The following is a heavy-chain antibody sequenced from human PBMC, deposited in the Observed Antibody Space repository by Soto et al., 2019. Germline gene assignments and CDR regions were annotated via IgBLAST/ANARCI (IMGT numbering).Heavy chain of an antibody. CDR1: GGSISSSSYY. V-gene: IGHV4-61*05. D-gene: IGHD3-22*01. J-gene: IGHJ4*02. Sequence: SETLSLTCTVSGGSISSSSYYYTWVRQPPGKGLEWIGYVYYAGTTTYNPSLKSRVSISIDTSKNEVSLKLSSVTAADTAVYYCARLGAYYQALDSWGQGTLVTVSS. CDR2: VYYAGTT. CDR3: ARLGAYYQALDS.